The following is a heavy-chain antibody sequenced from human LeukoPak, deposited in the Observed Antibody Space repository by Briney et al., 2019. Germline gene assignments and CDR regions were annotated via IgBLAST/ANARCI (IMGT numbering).Heavy chain of an antibody. CDR3: ARDPLGITMVRGDY. V-gene: IGHV3-30-3*01. CDR1: GFTFSSYA. CDR2: ISYDGSNK. D-gene: IGHD3-10*01. Sequence: GGSLRLSCAASGFTFSSYAMSWVRQAPGKGLEWVAVISYDGSNKYYADSVKGRFTISRDNSKNTLYLQMNSLRAEDTAVYYCARDPLGITMVRGDYWGQGTLVTVSS. J-gene: IGHJ4*02.